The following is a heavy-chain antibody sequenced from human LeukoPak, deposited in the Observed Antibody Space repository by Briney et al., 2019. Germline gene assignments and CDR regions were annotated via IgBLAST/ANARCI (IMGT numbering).Heavy chain of an antibody. CDR2: ISAYNGNT. CDR3: ARVFEQWLDFDY. Sequence: ASVKVSCKASGYTFTGYYMHWVRQAPGQGLEWMGWISAYNGNTNYAQKLQGRVTMTTDTSTSTAYMELRSLRSDDTAVYYCARVFEQWLDFDYWGQGTLVTVSS. D-gene: IGHD6-19*01. CDR1: GYTFTGYY. J-gene: IGHJ4*02. V-gene: IGHV1-18*04.